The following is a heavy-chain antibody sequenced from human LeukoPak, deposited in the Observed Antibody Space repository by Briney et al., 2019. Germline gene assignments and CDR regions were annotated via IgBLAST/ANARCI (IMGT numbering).Heavy chain of an antibody. V-gene: IGHV3-21*01. CDR1: GFTFSSYS. CDR2: ISGSSDNT. CDR3: ASGYASGSY. J-gene: IGHJ4*02. Sequence: KPGGSLRLSCEVSGFTFSSYSMNWVRHAPGKGLEWVSSISGSSDNTYYADSVRGRFTISRDNVKNSLYLQMSSVRVEDTAVYYCASGYASGSYWGQGTLVIVSS. D-gene: IGHD3-10*01.